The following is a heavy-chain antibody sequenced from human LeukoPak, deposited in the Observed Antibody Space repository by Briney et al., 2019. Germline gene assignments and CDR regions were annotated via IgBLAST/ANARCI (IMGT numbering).Heavy chain of an antibody. CDR3: ARDYGFGELFPFDY. V-gene: IGHV4-39*07. CDR1: GGSISSSSYY. CDR2: IYYSGST. J-gene: IGHJ4*02. Sequence: SETLSLTCTVSGGSISSSSYYWGWIRQPPGKGLEWIGSIYYSGSTYYNPSLKSRVTISVDTSKNQFSLKLSSVTAADTAVYYCARDYGFGELFPFDYWGQGTLVTVSS. D-gene: IGHD3-10*01.